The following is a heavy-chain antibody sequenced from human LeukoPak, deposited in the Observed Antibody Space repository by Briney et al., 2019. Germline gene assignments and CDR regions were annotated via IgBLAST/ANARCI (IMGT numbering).Heavy chain of an antibody. CDR3: ARGRYCSGGSCYRYYYYYMDV. CDR2: INHSGST. D-gene: IGHD2-15*01. Sequence: SETLSLTCAVYGGSFSGYYWSWIRQPPGKGLEWIGEINHSGSTNYNPSLKNRVTISVDTSKNQFSLKLSSVTAADTAVYYCARGRYCSGGSCYRYYYYYMDVWGKGTTVTVSS. V-gene: IGHV4-34*01. CDR1: GGSFSGYY. J-gene: IGHJ6*03.